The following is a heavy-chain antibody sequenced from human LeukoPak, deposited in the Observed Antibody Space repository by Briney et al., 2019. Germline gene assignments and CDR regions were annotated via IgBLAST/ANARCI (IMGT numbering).Heavy chain of an antibody. CDR2: INHSGST. D-gene: IGHD2-8*01. CDR3: VRRKIVLMVYAILEGRGFDP. Sequence: SETLSLTCAVYGGSFSGYYWSWIRQPPGKGLEWIGEINHSGSTNYNPSLKSRVTISVDTSKNQFSLKLSPVTAADTAVYYCVRRKIVLMVYAILEGRGFDPWGQGTLVTVSS. V-gene: IGHV4-34*01. CDR1: GGSFSGYY. J-gene: IGHJ5*02.